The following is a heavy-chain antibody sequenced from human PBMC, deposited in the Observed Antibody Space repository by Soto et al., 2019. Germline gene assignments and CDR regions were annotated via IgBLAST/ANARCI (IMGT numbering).Heavy chain of an antibody. Sequence: QVQLQESGPGLVKPSQTLSLTCTVSGGSISSGGYCWSWIRQHPGKGLCWIGYIYYSGSTYYTPSLKSRVTISVDTSKNQFSLKLSSVTAADTAVYYCARAPLDDSSGYYLDYWGQGTLVTVSS. CDR2: IYYSGST. J-gene: IGHJ4*02. CDR1: GGSISSGGYC. D-gene: IGHD3-22*01. V-gene: IGHV4-31*03. CDR3: ARAPLDDSSGYYLDY.